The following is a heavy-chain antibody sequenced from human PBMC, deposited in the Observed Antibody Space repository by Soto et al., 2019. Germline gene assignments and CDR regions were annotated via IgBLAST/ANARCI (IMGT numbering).Heavy chain of an antibody. V-gene: IGHV1-3*04. D-gene: IGHD3-10*01. CDR1: GYNFTTYA. CDR2: INTGKGNT. CDR3: ARDPWGGAVDAFDI. J-gene: IGHJ3*02. Sequence: QVQFVQSGAEVKKPGASVKVSCKASGYNFTTYAIHWVRQAPGQRLEWMGWINTGKGNTKYSQKFQGRVTITRDTSASTAYMDLSSLRSGDTAVYYCARDPWGGAVDAFDIWGQGPMVTVSS.